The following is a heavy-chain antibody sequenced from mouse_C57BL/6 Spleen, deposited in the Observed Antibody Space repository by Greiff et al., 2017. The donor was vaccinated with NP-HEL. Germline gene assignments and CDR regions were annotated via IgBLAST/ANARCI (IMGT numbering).Heavy chain of an antibody. Sequence: QVQLQQPGAELVKPGASVKLSCKASGYTFTSYWMQWVKQRPGQGLEWIGEIDPSDSYTNYNQKFKGKATLTVDTSSSTAYMQLSSLTSEDSAVYYCARSPYYYGSSPYYFDYWGQGTTLTVSS. D-gene: IGHD1-1*01. CDR3: ARSPYYYGSSPYYFDY. V-gene: IGHV1-50*01. CDR1: GYTFTSYW. CDR2: IDPSDSYT. J-gene: IGHJ2*01.